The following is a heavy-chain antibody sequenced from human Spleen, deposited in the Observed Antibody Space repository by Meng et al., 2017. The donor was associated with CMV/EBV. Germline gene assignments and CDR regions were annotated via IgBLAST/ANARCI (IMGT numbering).Heavy chain of an antibody. D-gene: IGHD3-16*01. Sequence: LPLQGSGPGLVKPSETLSLTCTVSGGSISSSSYYWGWIRQPPGKGLEWIGSIYYSGSTYYNPSLESRVTISVDTSKNQLSLKLSSVTAADTAVYYCASWGGEYFQHWGQGTLVTVSS. J-gene: IGHJ1*01. CDR3: ASWGGEYFQH. CDR2: IYYSGST. CDR1: GGSISSSSYY. V-gene: IGHV4-39*07.